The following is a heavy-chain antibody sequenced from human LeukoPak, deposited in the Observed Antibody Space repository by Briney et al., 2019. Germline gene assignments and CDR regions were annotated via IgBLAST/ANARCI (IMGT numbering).Heavy chain of an antibody. CDR2: INPNSGGT. CDR3: ASLEYGSGSYYRDDAFDI. Sequence: GASVNVSCKASGYTFTGYYMHWVRQAPGQGLEWMGWINPNSGGTNYAQKFQGRVTMTRDTSISTAYMVLSRLRSDDTAVYYCASLEYGSGSYYRDDAFDIWGQGTMVTVSS. D-gene: IGHD3-10*01. J-gene: IGHJ3*02. CDR1: GYTFTGYY. V-gene: IGHV1-2*02.